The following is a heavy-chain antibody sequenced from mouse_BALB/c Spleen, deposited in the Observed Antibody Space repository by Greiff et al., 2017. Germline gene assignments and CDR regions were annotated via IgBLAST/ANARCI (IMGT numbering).Heavy chain of an antibody. CDR3: ARAYYDYDGPWFAY. V-gene: IGHV5-17*02. D-gene: IGHD2-4*01. CDR2: ISSGNSTI. Sequence: EVQLVESGGGLVQPGGSRKLSCAASGFTFSSFGMHWVRQAPEKGLEWVAYISSGNSTIYYADTVKGRFTISRDNPKNTLFLQMTSLRSEDTAMYYCARAYYDYDGPWFAYWGQGTLVTVSA. CDR1: GFTFSSFG. J-gene: IGHJ3*01.